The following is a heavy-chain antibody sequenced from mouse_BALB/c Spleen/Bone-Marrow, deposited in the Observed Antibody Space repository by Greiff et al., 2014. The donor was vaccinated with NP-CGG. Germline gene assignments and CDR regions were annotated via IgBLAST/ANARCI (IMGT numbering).Heavy chain of an antibody. Sequence: QVQLHQSGAELVKPGASVKLSCKASGYTFTSYYMYWVKQRPGQGLEWIGEINPSNGGTNFSEKFKSKATLTVDKSSSTAYMQLSSLTSEDSAVYYCTRREYYRYDRAMDYWGQGTSVTVSS. CDR2: INPSNGGT. J-gene: IGHJ4*01. V-gene: IGHV1S81*02. CDR1: GYTFTSYY. CDR3: TRREYYRYDRAMDY. D-gene: IGHD2-14*01.